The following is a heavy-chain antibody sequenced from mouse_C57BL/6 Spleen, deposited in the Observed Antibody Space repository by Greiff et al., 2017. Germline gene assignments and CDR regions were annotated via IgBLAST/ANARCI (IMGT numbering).Heavy chain of an antibody. V-gene: IGHV1-9*01. Sequence: QVQLKESGAELMKPGASVKLSCKATGYTFTGYWIEWVKQRPGHGLEWIGEILPGSGSTNSNEKFKGKATFTADTSSNTAYMQLSSLTTEDSAIYYCARSGNYYGSSKGYFAVWGTGTTVTVSS. CDR2: ILPGSGST. D-gene: IGHD1-1*01. CDR3: ARSGNYYGSSKGYFAV. CDR1: GYTFTGYW. J-gene: IGHJ1*03.